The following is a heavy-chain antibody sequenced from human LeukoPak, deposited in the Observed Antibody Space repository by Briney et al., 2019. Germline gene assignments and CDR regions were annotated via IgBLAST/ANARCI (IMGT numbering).Heavy chain of an antibody. D-gene: IGHD1-26*01. CDR3: ARAFRDPLSGSYYFDY. V-gene: IGHV4-4*07. J-gene: IGHJ4*02. Sequence: SDTLSVSCTVSGGSISSYYWSWMPQPPGQGLECIGRIYTSGSTNYNPSLKSRVTMSVDTSKNQFSLKLSSVTAADTAVYYCARAFRDPLSGSYYFDYWGQGTLVTVSS. CDR1: GGSISSYY. CDR2: IYTSGST.